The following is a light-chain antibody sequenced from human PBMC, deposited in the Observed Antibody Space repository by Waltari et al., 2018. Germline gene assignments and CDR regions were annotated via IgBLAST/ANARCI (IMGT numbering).Light chain of an antibody. CDR2: WAS. Sequence: DIVMTQSPDSLAVSLGERATINCKSSQSVLYSPNNKNYLGWYQQKPGQPPQLLIYWASTRESGVPERFSGSIGSSSNSASLTISGLKTEDEADYYCQSYDSSNVVFGGGTK. J-gene: IGKJ4*01. CDR3: QSYDSSNVV. V-gene: IGKV4-1*01. CDR1: QSVLYSPNNKNY.